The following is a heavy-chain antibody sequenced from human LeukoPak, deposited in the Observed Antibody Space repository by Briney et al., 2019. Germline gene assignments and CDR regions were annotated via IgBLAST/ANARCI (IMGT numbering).Heavy chain of an antibody. CDR3: ARGTSSSAGY. J-gene: IGHJ4*02. D-gene: IGHD6-6*01. CDR1: GFTFSSYS. CDR2: ISSSSSYI. V-gene: IGHV3-21*01. Sequence: GGSLRLSCAASGFTFSSYSMNWVRQAPGKGLEWVSSISSSSSYIYYAASVKGRFTISRDNAKNSLYLQMNSLRAEDTAVYYCARGTSSSAGYWGQGTLVTVSS.